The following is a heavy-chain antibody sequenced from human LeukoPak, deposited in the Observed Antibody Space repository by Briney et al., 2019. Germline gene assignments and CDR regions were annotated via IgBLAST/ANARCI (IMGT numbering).Heavy chain of an antibody. J-gene: IGHJ4*02. Sequence: SETLSLTCAVSGYFISTGHYWGWIRQPPGKGLEWIGSMYHGGNTYYKPSLKSRVTISVDTSKNQFSLKLTSVTAADTAVYYCARAIYKSTGTYGCWGQGTLVTVSS. CDR2: MYHGGNT. V-gene: IGHV4-38-2*01. CDR3: ARAIYKSTGTYGC. CDR1: GYFISTGHY. D-gene: IGHD1-1*01.